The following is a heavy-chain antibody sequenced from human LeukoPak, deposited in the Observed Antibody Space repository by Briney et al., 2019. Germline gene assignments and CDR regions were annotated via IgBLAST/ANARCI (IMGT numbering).Heavy chain of an antibody. CDR3: ARAHCSSTSCYVVDY. V-gene: IGHV1-2*06. D-gene: IGHD2-2*01. CDR2: INPNSGGT. J-gene: IGHJ4*02. Sequence: ASVKVSCKASGYTFTGYYMHWGRQAPGQGLEWMGRINPNSGGTNYAQKFQGRVTMTRDTSISTAYMELSRLRSDDTAVYYCARAHCSSTSCYVVDYWGQGTLVTVSS. CDR1: GYTFTGYY.